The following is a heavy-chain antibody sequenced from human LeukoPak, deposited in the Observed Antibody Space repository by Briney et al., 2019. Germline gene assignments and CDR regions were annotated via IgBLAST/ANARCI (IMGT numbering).Heavy chain of an antibody. Sequence: LGESLKISCQGSGYSFTSYWIGWARQMPGKGLEWMGIINPSDSDTRYSPSFQGQATISADKSMNTAYLQWSSLKASDTAIYYCARHGGTAGVDYWGQGSLVTVSS. CDR2: INPSDSDT. V-gene: IGHV5-51*01. CDR1: GYSFTSYW. J-gene: IGHJ4*02. CDR3: ARHGGTAGVDY. D-gene: IGHD3-16*01.